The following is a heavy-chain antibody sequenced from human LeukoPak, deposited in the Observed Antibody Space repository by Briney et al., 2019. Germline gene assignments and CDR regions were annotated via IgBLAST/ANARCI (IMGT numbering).Heavy chain of an antibody. CDR1: GYTFTSYA. V-gene: IGHV1-2*02. CDR2: INPNSGGT. J-gene: IGHJ4*02. D-gene: IGHD5-24*01. CDR3: ARLGDGYNSDY. Sequence: GASVKVSCKASGYTFTSYAMNWVRQAPGQGLEWMGWINPNSGGTNYAQKFQGRVTMTRDTSISTAYMELSRLRSDDTAVYYCARLGDGYNSDYWGQGTLVTVSS.